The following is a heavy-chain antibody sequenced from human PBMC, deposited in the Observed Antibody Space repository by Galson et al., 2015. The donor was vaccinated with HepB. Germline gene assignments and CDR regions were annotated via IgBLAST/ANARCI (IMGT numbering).Heavy chain of an antibody. CDR3: ARDRQWLVTHPFDAFDI. V-gene: IGHV3-30-3*01. CDR2: SSGDGSNN. D-gene: IGHD6-19*01. J-gene: IGHJ3*02. Sequence: SLRLSCPASGFTVSSYTMHWVRQAQGKGLEWVAVSSGDGSNNSYADSVKGRFTISRDNSKNTLYLQMNSLRAEDTAVYYCARDRQWLVTHPFDAFDIWGQGTMVTVSS. CDR1: GFTVSSYT.